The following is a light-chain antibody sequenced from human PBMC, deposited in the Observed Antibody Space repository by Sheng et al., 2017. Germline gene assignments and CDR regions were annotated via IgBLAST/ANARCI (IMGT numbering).Light chain of an antibody. CDR2: SNN. Sequence: QSVLTQPPSVSGAPGQRVTIPCTGSSTNIGAGHYVHWYQQLPGAAPKLLIYSNNNRPSGVPDRFSGSKSGTSASLTVSGLQAEDEADYFCSAYAGSNNYVFGTGTRVTVL. V-gene: IGLV1-40*01. CDR1: STNIGAGHY. CDR3: SAYAGSNNYV. J-gene: IGLJ1*01.